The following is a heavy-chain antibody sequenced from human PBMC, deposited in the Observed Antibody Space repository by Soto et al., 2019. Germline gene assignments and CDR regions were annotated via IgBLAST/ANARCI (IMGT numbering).Heavy chain of an antibody. J-gene: IGHJ3*01. Sequence: SGGPLRLSSAASKLNFSAHAMHWVRQAPAKGLERVSGLVGIGDDKNYADSVRGRFTVSRDNSKNTLYLQMRSLRAEDTAVYYCAQDGIANNGVWEYFDVWGRGTEVTVSS. CDR2: LVGIGDDK. CDR3: AQDGIANNGVWEYFDV. CDR1: KLNFSAHA. V-gene: IGHV3-23*01. D-gene: IGHD2-8*01.